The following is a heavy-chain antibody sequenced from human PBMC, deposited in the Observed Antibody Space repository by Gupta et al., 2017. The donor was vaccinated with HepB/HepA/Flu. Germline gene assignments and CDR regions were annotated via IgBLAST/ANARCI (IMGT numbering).Heavy chain of an antibody. CDR2: ISGSGGST. CDR1: GFPFSSYA. CDR3: AISHRDYYYGMDV. Sequence: EVQLLESGGGLVQPGGSLRLSCAASGFPFSSYAMSWVRQAPGKGLEWVSAISGSGGSTYYADSVKGRFTISRDNSKNTLYLQMNSLRAEDTAVYYCAISHRDYYYGMDVWGQGTTVTVSS. J-gene: IGHJ6*02. V-gene: IGHV3-23*01.